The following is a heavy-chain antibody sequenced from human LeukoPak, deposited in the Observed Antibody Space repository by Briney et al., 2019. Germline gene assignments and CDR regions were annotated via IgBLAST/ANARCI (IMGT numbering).Heavy chain of an antibody. D-gene: IGHD6-6*01. CDR1: GLTFSSYA. V-gene: IGHV3-30-3*01. J-gene: IGHJ4*02. CDR3: ARGAPERISSSTNYYFDY. Sequence: PGRSLRLSCAASGLTFSSYAMYWVRQAPGKGLEWVAVISYDGNNKYYADSVKGRFTISRDDSKNTLSLQMNSLRAEDTAVYYCARGAPERISSSTNYYFDYWGQGTLVTVSS. CDR2: ISYDGNNK.